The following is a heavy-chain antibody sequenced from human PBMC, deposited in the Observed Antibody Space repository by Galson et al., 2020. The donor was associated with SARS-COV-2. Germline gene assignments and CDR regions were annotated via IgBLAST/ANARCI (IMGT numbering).Heavy chain of an antibody. V-gene: IGHV3-23*01. CDR3: TRGGRSVDC. D-gene: IGHD2-15*01. CDR2: ITGSGDNT. CDR1: GFTFNNYT. J-gene: IGHJ4*02. Sequence: GESLKISCAAPGFTFNNYTMSWVRQAPGKGLEWVSSITGSGDNTYYVDSAKGRFAISRDNSKNTLYLQMNSLGPEDTAVYYCTRGGRSVDCWGQGTLVTVSS.